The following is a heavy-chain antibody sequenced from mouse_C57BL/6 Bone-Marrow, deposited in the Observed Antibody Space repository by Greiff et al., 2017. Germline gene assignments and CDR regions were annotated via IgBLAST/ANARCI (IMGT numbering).Heavy chain of an antibody. CDR1: GYTFTDYY. J-gene: IGHJ2*01. CDR3: ARSHICYGSSYWFEY. Sequence: VQLQQSGPELVKPGASVKISCKASGYTFTDYYMNWVKQSHGKSLEWIGDINPNNGGTSYNQKFKGKATLTVDKSSSTAYMELRSLTSEDSADYYGARSHICYGSSYWFEYWGQGTTLTVSS. V-gene: IGHV1-26*01. D-gene: IGHD2-1*01. CDR2: INPNNGGT.